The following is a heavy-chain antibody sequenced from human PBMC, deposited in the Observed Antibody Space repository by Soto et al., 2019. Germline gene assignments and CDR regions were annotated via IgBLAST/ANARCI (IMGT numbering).Heavy chain of an antibody. V-gene: IGHV3-23*01. CDR1: GFTFSSHG. D-gene: IGHD5-12*01. Sequence: EAQLLESGGGLVKPGGSLRLSCAASGFTFSSHGMSWIRQAPGKGLEWISGLSRGGGSTYYVDSVKGRFTISRDNAKNTLDLIMKSLRVEDTALYYCARDGQYRTDGFDIWGQGTMVTVSS. CDR3: ARDGQYRTDGFDI. J-gene: IGHJ3*02. CDR2: LSRGGGST.